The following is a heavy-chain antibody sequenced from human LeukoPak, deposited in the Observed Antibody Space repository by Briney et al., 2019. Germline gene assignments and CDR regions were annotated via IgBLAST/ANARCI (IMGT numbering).Heavy chain of an antibody. J-gene: IGHJ4*02. Sequence: PGGSLRLSCAASGFSFSSNEMNWIRQPPGKGLEWIGYIYYSGSTNYNPSLKSRITISVDTSKNQFSLKLSSVTAADTAVYYCARDGYSGNDGLWGQGTLVTVSP. CDR3: ARDGYSGNDGL. D-gene: IGHD5-12*01. CDR2: IYYSGST. CDR1: GFSFSSNE. V-gene: IGHV4-59*01.